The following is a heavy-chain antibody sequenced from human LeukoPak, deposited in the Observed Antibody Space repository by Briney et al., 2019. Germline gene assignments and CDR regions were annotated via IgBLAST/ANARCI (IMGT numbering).Heavy chain of an antibody. J-gene: IGHJ5*02. CDR2: IYHSGST. D-gene: IGHD5/OR15-5a*01. CDR3: ARHSVKVAGRPRGQGRWFDP. Sequence: SETLSLTCAVSGGSTSSSNWWSWVRQPPGKGPEWIGEIYHSGSTNYNPSLKSRVTISVDTSKNQFSLKLSSVTAADTAVYYCARHSVKVAGRPRGQGRWFDPWGQGTLVTVSS. V-gene: IGHV4-4*02. CDR1: GGSTSSSNW.